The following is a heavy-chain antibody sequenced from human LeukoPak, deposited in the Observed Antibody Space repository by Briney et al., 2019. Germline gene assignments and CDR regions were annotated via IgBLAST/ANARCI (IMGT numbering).Heavy chain of an antibody. CDR2: ISAYNGNT. J-gene: IGHJ2*01. Sequence: ASVKVSCKASGYTFTSYGISWVRQAPGQGLEWMGWISAYNGNTNCAQKLQGRVTMTTDTSTSTAYMELRSLRSDDTAVYYCARGASHCSGGSCYTNWYFDLWGRGTLVTVSS. CDR1: GYTFTSYG. D-gene: IGHD2-15*01. CDR3: ARGASHCSGGSCYTNWYFDL. V-gene: IGHV1-18*01.